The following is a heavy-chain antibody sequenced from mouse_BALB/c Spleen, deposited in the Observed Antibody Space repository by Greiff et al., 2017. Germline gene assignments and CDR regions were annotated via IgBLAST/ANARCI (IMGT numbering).Heavy chain of an antibody. CDR3: ARDFRYFDY. V-gene: IGHV14-3*02. CDR2: IDPANGNT. Sequence: EVKLVESGAELVKPGASVKLSCTASGFNIKDTYMHWVKQRPEQGLEWIGRIDPANGNTKYDPKFQGKATITADTSSNTAYLQLSSLTSEDTAVYYCARDFRYFDYWGQGTTLTVSS. J-gene: IGHJ2*01. CDR1: GFNIKDTY.